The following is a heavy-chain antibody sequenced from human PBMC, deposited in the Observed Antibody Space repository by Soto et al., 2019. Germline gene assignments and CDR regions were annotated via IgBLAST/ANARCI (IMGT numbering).Heavy chain of an antibody. CDR2: ITDNGGDA. V-gene: IGHV3-23*01. D-gene: IGHD3-10*01. CDR1: GLTFGSRA. J-gene: IGHJ4*02. CDR3: ARGSTESYPGSRGFDF. Sequence: TGGSLRLSCVASGLTFGSRAMSWVRQAPGEGLQWVATITDNGGDAKYADSVRGRFVISRDNSKKTLYLQMTSLTAEDSAMYFCARGSTESYPGSRGFDFWGRGTLVTVSS.